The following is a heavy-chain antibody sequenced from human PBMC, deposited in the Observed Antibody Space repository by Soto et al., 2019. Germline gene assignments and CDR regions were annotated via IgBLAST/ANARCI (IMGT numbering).Heavy chain of an antibody. V-gene: IGHV1-69*12. CDR3: TRVVVVTGSTYYYHYGMDV. D-gene: IGHD2-21*02. CDR2: IIPMFGTA. CDR1: GGTFRSYS. Sequence: QVQLVQSGAEVKKPGSSVKVSCKASGGTFRSYSINWVRQAPGQGLEWMGGIIPMFGTADYAQKFQGRVTISADESTSTAYMEQRSLRSEDTAVYYCTRVVVVTGSTYYYHYGMDVWGQGTTVTVSS. J-gene: IGHJ6*02.